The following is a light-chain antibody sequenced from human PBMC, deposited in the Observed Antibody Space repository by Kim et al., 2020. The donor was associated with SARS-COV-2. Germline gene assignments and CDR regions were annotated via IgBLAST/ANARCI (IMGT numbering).Light chain of an antibody. V-gene: IGKV1-39*01. CDR1: ESIIIY. J-gene: IGKJ5*01. Sequence: AAVVDNVTVTCRARESIIIYLSGYQKKPGKAPNLLIWKARSLKSGVPSRFSGSGYGTDFTLTIGSLQPDDVATYFCQQTSNTPITFGQGTRLEIK. CDR2: KAR. CDR3: QQTSNTPIT.